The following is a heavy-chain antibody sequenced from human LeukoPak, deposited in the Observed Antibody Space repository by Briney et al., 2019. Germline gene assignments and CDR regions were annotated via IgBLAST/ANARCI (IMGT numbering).Heavy chain of an antibody. CDR1: GFTFSSYG. V-gene: IGHV3-30*02. J-gene: IGHJ4*02. D-gene: IGHD6-19*01. CDR3: AKDIIAVAGGRDY. CDR2: IRYDGSNK. Sequence: GSLRLSCVASGFTFSSYGMHWVRQAPGKGLEWVAFIRYDGSNKYYADSVKGRFTISRDNSKNTLYLQMNSLRAEDTAVYYCAKDIIAVAGGRDYWGQGTLVTVSS.